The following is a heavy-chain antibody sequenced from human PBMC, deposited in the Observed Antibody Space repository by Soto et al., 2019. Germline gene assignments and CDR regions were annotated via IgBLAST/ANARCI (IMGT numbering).Heavy chain of an antibody. D-gene: IGHD6-19*01. CDR2: IYYSGST. CDR3: ARSRYTSGWWTPPSDY. CDR1: GGSISSYY. J-gene: IGHJ4*02. V-gene: IGHV4-59*01. Sequence: QVQLQESSPGLVKPSESLSLTCAVSGGSISSYYWSWIRQPPGKGLEWIGYIYYSGSTNYNPSLKSRVTISVDTSKNQFSLKLTSVTAADTAVYYCARSRYTSGWWTPPSDYRGQGTLVNVSS.